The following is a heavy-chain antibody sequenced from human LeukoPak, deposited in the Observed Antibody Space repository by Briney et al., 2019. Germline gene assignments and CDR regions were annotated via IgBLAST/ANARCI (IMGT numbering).Heavy chain of an antibody. CDR1: GGSISSSSYY. J-gene: IGHJ6*03. CDR3: ARDRGSYYYYYMDV. V-gene: IGHV4-39*07. CDR2: IYYSGST. Sequence: SETLSLTCTVSGGSISSSSYYWGWIRQPPGKGLEWIGSIYYSGSTYYNPSLKSRVTMSVDTSKNQFSLKLSSVTAADTAVYYCARDRGSYYYYYMDVWGKGTTVTISS.